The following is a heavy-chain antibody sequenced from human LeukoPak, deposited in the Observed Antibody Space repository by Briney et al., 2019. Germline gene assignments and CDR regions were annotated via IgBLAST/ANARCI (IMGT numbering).Heavy chain of an antibody. D-gene: IGHD4-17*01. CDR2: IRYDGSHK. Sequence: GGSLRLSCAASGFTFNTYAMHWVRQAPGKGLEWVAFIRYDGSHKYYADSVKGRFTISRDNSKNTLYLQMNSLRDEDTAVYYCARTTTTVTTLDYWGQGTLVTVSS. V-gene: IGHV3-30*02. CDR3: ARTTTTVTTLDY. CDR1: GFTFNTYA. J-gene: IGHJ4*02.